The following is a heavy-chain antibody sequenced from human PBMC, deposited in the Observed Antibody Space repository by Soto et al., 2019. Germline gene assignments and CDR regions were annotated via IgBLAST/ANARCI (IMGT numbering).Heavy chain of an antibody. D-gene: IGHD2-21*02. V-gene: IGHV1-69*13. CDR2: IIPIFGTA. CDR1: GGTFSSYA. Sequence: ASVKVSCKASGGTFSSYAISWVRQAPGQGLEWMGGIIPIFGTANYAQKFQGRVTITADESTSTAYMELSSLRSEDTAVYYCARVAPRSECLGGGCYSDYWGQGTLVTVSS. CDR3: ARVAPRSECLGGGCYSDY. J-gene: IGHJ4*02.